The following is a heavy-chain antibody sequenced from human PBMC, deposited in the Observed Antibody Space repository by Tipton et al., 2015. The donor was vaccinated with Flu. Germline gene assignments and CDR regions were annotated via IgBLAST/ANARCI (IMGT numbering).Heavy chain of an antibody. Sequence: TLSLTCTVSGGSISSGGYYWSWIRQHPGKGMEWIGYIYYSGSTYYNPSLKSRVTISVDTSKNQFSLKLSSVTAADTAVYYCASGRRVAATLGYYYGMDVWGQGTTVTVSS. V-gene: IGHV4-31*03. J-gene: IGHJ6*02. CDR3: ASGRRVAATLGYYYGMDV. CDR2: IYYSGST. D-gene: IGHD2-15*01. CDR1: GGSISSGGYY.